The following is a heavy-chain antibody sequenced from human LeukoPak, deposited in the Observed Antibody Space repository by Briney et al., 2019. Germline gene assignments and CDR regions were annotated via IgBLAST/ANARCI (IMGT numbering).Heavy chain of an antibody. D-gene: IGHD5-18*01. Sequence: ASVKVSCKTSGYSFNSHYVHWVRQAPGQGLEWMGINFFHDGTTSNTQKFPGRLTMTRDTSTSTVYMELSSLRSEDTAVYYCARESEYSYGSPSTESFDPWGQGTLVTVSS. CDR1: GYSFNSHY. CDR3: ARESEYSYGSPSTESFDP. J-gene: IGHJ5*02. V-gene: IGHV1-46*02. CDR2: NFFHDGTT.